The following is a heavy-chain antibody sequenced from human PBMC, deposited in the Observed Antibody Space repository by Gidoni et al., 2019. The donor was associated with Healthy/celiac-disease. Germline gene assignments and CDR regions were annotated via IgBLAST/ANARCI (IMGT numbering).Heavy chain of an antibody. Sequence: QVQLVQSGAEVKKPGSSVTVSCKASGCTFSIYAISWVRQAPGQGLEWMGGHIPIFGTANYAQKFQGRVTITADESTSTAYMELSSLRSEDTAVYYCARDFLSSGWYGDVRYWGQGTLVTVSS. J-gene: IGHJ4*02. D-gene: IGHD6-19*01. CDR1: GCTFSIYA. CDR2: HIPIFGTA. CDR3: ARDFLSSGWYGDVRY. V-gene: IGHV1-69*01.